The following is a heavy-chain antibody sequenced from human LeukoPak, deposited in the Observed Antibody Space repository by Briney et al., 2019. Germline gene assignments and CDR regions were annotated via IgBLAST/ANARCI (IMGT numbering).Heavy chain of an antibody. CDR3: ARAYGTSED. D-gene: IGHD4-17*01. J-gene: IGHJ4*02. CDR2: INHSGST. V-gene: IGHV4-34*01. Sequence: PSETLSLTCAVYGGSFSGYDWSWIRQPPGKGLEWIGEINHSGSTNYNPSLKSRVTISVDTSKNQFSLKLSSGTAADTAVYYCARAYGTSEDWGQGTLVTVSS. CDR1: GGSFSGYD.